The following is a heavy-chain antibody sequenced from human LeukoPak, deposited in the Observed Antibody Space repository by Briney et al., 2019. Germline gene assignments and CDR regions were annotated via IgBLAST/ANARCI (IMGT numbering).Heavy chain of an antibody. Sequence: ASVKVSCKASGYTFTDYYINWVRQAPGQGLEWMGWINPNSGDTNYAQKFQDRVTMTRDTSISTAYIELNLLRSDDTAVYYCARGDYYGSPKVVAAWGQGTLDTVSS. V-gene: IGHV1-2*02. CDR3: ARGDYYGSPKVVAA. CDR1: GYTFTDYY. J-gene: IGHJ5*02. D-gene: IGHD3-10*01. CDR2: INPNSGDT.